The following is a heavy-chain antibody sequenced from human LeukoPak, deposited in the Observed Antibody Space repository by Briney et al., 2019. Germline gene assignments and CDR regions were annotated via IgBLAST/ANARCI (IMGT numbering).Heavy chain of an antibody. Sequence: GGSLRLSCAGSGITFSSYWMHWVRQAPGKGLVWVLRINSDGRSTNYAASVKGRFTISRDNAKNTLYLQMNSLRAEDTAVYYCARSAYPGNSVIEDWGRGTLVTVSS. CDR2: INSDGRST. CDR3: ARSAYPGNSVIED. D-gene: IGHD4-23*01. CDR1: GITFSSYW. J-gene: IGHJ4*02. V-gene: IGHV3-74*01.